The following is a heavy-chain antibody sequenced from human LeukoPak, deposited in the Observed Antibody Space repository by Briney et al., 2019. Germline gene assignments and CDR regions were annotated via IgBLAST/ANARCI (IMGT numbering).Heavy chain of an antibody. CDR3: ARAYYVDSSGYFPFDN. V-gene: IGHV5-51*01. CDR1: GYSFISYW. D-gene: IGHD3-22*01. Sequence: GESLEISCQASGYSFISYWIGWVRQLPGKGLEWMGIIYPGDSDTRYSPSFQGQVTISVDKSFSTAYLQLSSLKASDTAMYYCARAYYVDSSGYFPFDNWGQGTLVTVSS. J-gene: IGHJ4*02. CDR2: IYPGDSDT.